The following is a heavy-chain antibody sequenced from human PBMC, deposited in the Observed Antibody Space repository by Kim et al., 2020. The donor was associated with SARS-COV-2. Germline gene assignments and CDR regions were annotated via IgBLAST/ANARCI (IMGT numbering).Heavy chain of an antibody. D-gene: IGHD3-3*01. CDR1: GGSISSSSYY. CDR2: IYYSGST. CDR3: ARRGLYYDFWSGYYKGGFFDY. Sequence: SETLSLTCTVSGGSISSSSYYWGWIRQPPGKGLEWIGSIYYSGSTYYNPSLKSRATISVDTSKNQFSLKLSSVTAADTAVYYCARRGLYYDFWSGYYKGGFFDYWGQGTLVTVSS. J-gene: IGHJ4*02. V-gene: IGHV4-39*01.